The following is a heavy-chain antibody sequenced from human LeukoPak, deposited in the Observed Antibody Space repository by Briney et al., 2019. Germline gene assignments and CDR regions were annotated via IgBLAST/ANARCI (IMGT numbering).Heavy chain of an antibody. CDR2: ISSTGTTI. J-gene: IGHJ4*02. Sequence: GGSLRLSCAASGFTFSNAWMSWVRQAPGKGLEWVSYISSTGTTIYYADSVKGRFTISRDNAKNSLYLQMNSLRAEDTAVYYCARAWFEFDYWGQGTLVTVSS. CDR1: GFTFSNAW. V-gene: IGHV3-11*04. D-gene: IGHD3-9*01. CDR3: ARAWFEFDY.